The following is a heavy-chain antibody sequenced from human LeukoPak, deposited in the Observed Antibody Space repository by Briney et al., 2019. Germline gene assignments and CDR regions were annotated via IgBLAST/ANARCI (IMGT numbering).Heavy chain of an antibody. CDR3: ARVVVIAPYDAFDI. CDR2: ISSSGSYI. D-gene: IGHD2-21*01. J-gene: IGHJ3*02. Sequence: PGGSLRLSCAASGFTFSSYSVNWVRQAPGKGLEWVSSISSSGSYIYYADSVKGRFTISRDNAKNSLYLQMNSLRAEDTAVYYCARVVVIAPYDAFDIWGQGTMVTVSS. CDR1: GFTFSSYS. V-gene: IGHV3-21*01.